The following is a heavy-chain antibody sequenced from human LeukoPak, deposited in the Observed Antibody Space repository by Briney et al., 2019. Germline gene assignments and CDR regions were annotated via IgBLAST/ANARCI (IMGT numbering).Heavy chain of an antibody. D-gene: IGHD6-13*01. CDR1: GGSISNYY. CDR2: IYCDGST. CDR3: ARHRYSSSWCAY. V-gene: IGHV4-59*08. J-gene: IGHJ4*02. Sequence: SETLSLTCTVSGGSISNYYWSWMRQPPGKGLEWIGYIYCDGSTNYNPSLKSRVTISVDTSKNQFSLKLSSVTAADTAVYYCARHRYSSSWCAYWGQGILVTVSS.